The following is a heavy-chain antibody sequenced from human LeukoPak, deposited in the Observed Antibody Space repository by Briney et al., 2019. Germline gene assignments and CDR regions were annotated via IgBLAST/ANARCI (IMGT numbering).Heavy chain of an antibody. CDR2: ISPDASAE. D-gene: IGHD4-11*01. CDR3: ANQAYSQFDY. J-gene: IGHJ4*02. CDR1: GFAFRSYW. Sequence: GGSLRLSCVASGFAFRSYWMSWVRQAPGKGLELVANISPDASAEDYVDSVRGRFAISRDNAKRSLYLQMNSLSPEDTAVYYCANQAYSQFDYWGQGTLVSVSS. V-gene: IGHV3-7*01.